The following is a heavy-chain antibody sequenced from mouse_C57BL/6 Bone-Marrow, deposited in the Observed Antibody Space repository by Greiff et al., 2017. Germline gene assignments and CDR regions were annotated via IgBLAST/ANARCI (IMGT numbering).Heavy chain of an antibody. Sequence: VQLQQPGSELVKPGASVKISCKASGYAFSSSWMNWVKQRPGQGLEWIGRIYPGDGVTNYNGKFKGKATLTADKSSTTAYMQLSSLTSEDSAVYVYSASYYGDSYDFWGQGTTLTVSS. D-gene: IGHD1-1*01. CDR3: SASYYGDSYDF. CDR1: GYAFSSSW. CDR2: IYPGDGVT. J-gene: IGHJ2*01. V-gene: IGHV1-82*01.